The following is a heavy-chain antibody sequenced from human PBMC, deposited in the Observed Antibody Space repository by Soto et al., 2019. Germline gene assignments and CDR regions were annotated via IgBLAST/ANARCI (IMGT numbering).Heavy chain of an antibody. D-gene: IGHD1-1*01. CDR3: ARESRPGYNSDWYSFDF. Sequence: GGSLRLSCAASGFTFSSYAMSWVRQAPGKGLERVSAISGSGGSTYYADSVKGRFTISRDNSKNTLYLQMNSLRAEDTAVYYCARESRPGYNSDWYSFDFWGKGALVTVSS. V-gene: IGHV3-23*01. J-gene: IGHJ4*02. CDR2: ISGSGGST. CDR1: GFTFSSYA.